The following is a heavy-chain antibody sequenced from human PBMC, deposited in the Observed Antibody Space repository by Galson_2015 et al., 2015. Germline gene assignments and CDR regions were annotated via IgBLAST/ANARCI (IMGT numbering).Heavy chain of an antibody. CDR1: GFTFSSYS. V-gene: IGHV3-21*01. CDR2: ISSSRYI. J-gene: IGHJ4*02. D-gene: IGHD6-19*01. CDR3: ARDGEGGIAVAGVMDY. Sequence: SLRLSCAASGFTFSSYSMNWVRQAPGKGLEWVSSISSSRYIYYADSVKGRFTISRDNAKNSLYLQMNSLRAEDTAVYYCARDGEGGIAVAGVMDYWGQGTLVTVSS.